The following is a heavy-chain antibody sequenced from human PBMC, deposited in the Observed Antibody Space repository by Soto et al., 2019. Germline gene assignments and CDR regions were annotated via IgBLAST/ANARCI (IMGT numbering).Heavy chain of an antibody. D-gene: IGHD2-15*01. CDR1: GFTFSSYS. Sequence: SLRLSCAASGFTFSSYSMNWVRQAPGKGLEWVSSISSSSSYIYYADSVKGRFTISRDNAKNSLYLQMNSLRAEDTAVYYCARVGGVVVAATGYYYYGMDVWGQGTTVTVSS. J-gene: IGHJ6*02. CDR2: ISSSSSYI. V-gene: IGHV3-21*01. CDR3: ARVGGVVVAATGYYYYGMDV.